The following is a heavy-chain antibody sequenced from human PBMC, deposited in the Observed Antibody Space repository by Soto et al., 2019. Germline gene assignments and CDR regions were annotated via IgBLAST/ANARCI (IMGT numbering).Heavy chain of an antibody. CDR3: AKDTRITRFLEWLLFRPFDY. D-gene: IGHD3-3*01. CDR2: ISGSGGST. CDR1: GFSFSTYA. Sequence: GGSLRLSCAASGFSFSTYAMSWVRQAPGKGLEWVSGISGSGGSTYYADSVKGRFTISRDNSKNTLYLQMNSLRAEDTAVYYCAKDTRITRFLEWLLFRPFDYWGQGTLVTVSS. J-gene: IGHJ4*02. V-gene: IGHV3-23*01.